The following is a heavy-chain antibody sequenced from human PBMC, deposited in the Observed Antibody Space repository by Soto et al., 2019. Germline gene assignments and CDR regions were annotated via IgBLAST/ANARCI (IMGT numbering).Heavy chain of an antibody. CDR1: GYTFTSYD. Sequence: ASVKVYCKASGYTFTSYDINWVRQATGQGLEWMGWMNPNSGNTGYAQKFQGRVTMTRNTSISTAYMELSSLRSEDTAVYYCARGLRRTYYDFWSGYSPDAFDIWGQGTMVTVSS. V-gene: IGHV1-8*01. CDR3: ARGLRRTYYDFWSGYSPDAFDI. J-gene: IGHJ3*02. D-gene: IGHD3-3*01. CDR2: MNPNSGNT.